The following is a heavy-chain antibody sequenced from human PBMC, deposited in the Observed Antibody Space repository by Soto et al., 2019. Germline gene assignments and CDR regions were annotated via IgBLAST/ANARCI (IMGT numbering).Heavy chain of an antibody. CDR1: GFTFSSYG. CDR3: AKERRWLQAIDY. Sequence: PGGSLRLSCAASGFTFSSYGMHWVRQAPGKGLEWVAVISYDGSNKYYADSVKGRFTISRDNSKNTLYLQMNSLRAEDTAVYYCAKERRWLQAIDYWGQGTLVTVSS. D-gene: IGHD5-12*01. V-gene: IGHV3-30*18. CDR2: ISYDGSNK. J-gene: IGHJ4*02.